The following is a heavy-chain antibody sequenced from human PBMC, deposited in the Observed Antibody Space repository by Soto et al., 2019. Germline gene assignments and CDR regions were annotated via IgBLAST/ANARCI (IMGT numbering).Heavy chain of an antibody. CDR2: ISAYNGNT. V-gene: IGHV1-18*01. CDR3: ARVTTGPRKRYFDWLAPDYFDY. Sequence: GASVKVSCKASGYTFTSYGISWVRQAPGQGLEWMGWISAYNGNTNYAQKLQGRVTMTTDTSTSTAYMELRSLRSDDTAVYYCARVTTGPRKRYFDWLAPDYFDYWGQGTLVTVSS. J-gene: IGHJ4*02. D-gene: IGHD3-9*01. CDR1: GYTFTSYG.